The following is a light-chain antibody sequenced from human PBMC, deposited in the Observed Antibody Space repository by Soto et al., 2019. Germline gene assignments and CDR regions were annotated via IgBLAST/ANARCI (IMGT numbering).Light chain of an antibody. CDR2: GNN. J-gene: IGLJ2*01. Sequence: QSVLTQPPSVSRAPGQRVTLSCTGSSSNIGAGYDVHWYQQLPGTAPKLLICGNNNRPSGVPDRFSGSKSGTSASLAITGLQAEDEADYYCQSYDSSLSALFGGGTKLTVL. V-gene: IGLV1-40*01. CDR1: SSNIGAGYD. CDR3: QSYDSSLSAL.